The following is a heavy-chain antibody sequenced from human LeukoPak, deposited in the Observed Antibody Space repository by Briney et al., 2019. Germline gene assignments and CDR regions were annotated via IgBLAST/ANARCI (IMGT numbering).Heavy chain of an antibody. CDR1: GFTFSSYA. CDR3: AKPGGSIGWYYFDY. J-gene: IGHJ4*02. V-gene: IGHV3-30*04. D-gene: IGHD6-19*01. Sequence: GGSLRLSCAASGFTFSSYAMHWVRQAPGKGLEWVAVISYDGSNKYYADSVKSRFTISRDNSKNTLYLQMNSLRAEDTAVYYCAKPGGSIGWYYFDYWGQGTLVTVSS. CDR2: ISYDGSNK.